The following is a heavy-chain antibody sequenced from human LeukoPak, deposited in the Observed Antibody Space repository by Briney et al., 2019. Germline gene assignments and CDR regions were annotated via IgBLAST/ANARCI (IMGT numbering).Heavy chain of an antibody. CDR2: INPNSGGT. CDR3: ARDTGLTGGSVVMDV. Sequence: ASVKVSCKASGYTFTGYYMHWVRQAPGQGLEWMGWINPNSGGTNYAQKFQGRVTMTRDTSINTAYMELSRLRSDDTAVYYCARDTGLTGGSVVMDVWGKGTTVTVSS. CDR1: GYTFTGYY. D-gene: IGHD4-23*01. V-gene: IGHV1-2*02. J-gene: IGHJ6*03.